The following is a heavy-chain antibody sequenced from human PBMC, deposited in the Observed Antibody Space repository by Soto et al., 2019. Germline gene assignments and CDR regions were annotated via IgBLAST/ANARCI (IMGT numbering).Heavy chain of an antibody. CDR2: ISGSGGGT. Sequence: GGSLRLSCAASGFTFSSCAMNWVRQAPGKGLEWVSSISGSGGGTYYADSVKGRFTFSRDNSKNTLYLQMNSLRAEDTAVYYCAKFGMATTKRSPPYYIDYWGQGALVTV. J-gene: IGHJ4*02. D-gene: IGHD1-1*01. CDR1: GFTFSSCA. V-gene: IGHV3-23*01. CDR3: AKFGMATTKRSPPYYIDY.